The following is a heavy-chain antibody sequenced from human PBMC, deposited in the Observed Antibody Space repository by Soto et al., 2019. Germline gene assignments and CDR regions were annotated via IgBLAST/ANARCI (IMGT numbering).Heavy chain of an antibody. J-gene: IGHJ3*02. CDR3: ARGTRYCSGGSCGTDAFDI. CDR1: GGSISSGDYY. CDR2: IYYSGST. V-gene: IGHV4-30-4*01. D-gene: IGHD2-15*01. Sequence: SETLSLTCTVSGGSISSGDYYWSWIRQPPGKGLEWIGYIYYSGSTYYNPSLKSRVTISVDTSKNQFSLKLSSVTAADTAVYYCARGTRYCSGGSCGTDAFDIWGQGTMVTVSS.